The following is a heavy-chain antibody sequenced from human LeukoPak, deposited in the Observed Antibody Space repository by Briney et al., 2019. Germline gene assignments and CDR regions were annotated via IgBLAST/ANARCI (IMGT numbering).Heavy chain of an antibody. V-gene: IGHV3-48*03. CDR1: GFTFSSYE. D-gene: IGHD6-13*01. Sequence: GGSLRLSCAASGFTFSSYEMNWVRQAPGKGLEWVSYISSSGSTIYYADSVKGRFTISRDNAKNSLYLQMNSQRAEDTAVYYCARVGAAAAAGTYYDYWGQGTLVTVSS. CDR3: ARVGAAAAAGTYYDY. CDR2: ISSSGSTI. J-gene: IGHJ4*02.